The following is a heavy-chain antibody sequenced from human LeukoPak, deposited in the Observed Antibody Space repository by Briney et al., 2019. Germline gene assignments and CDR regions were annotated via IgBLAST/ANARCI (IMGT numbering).Heavy chain of an antibody. J-gene: IGHJ4*02. D-gene: IGHD4-11*01. V-gene: IGHV1-8*01. CDR3: ARRFSIDYKKEFDY. Sequence: GASVKVSCKASVLTFTSYDFNWVRQATGQGLEWMGWMNPNSGNTGYAQKFQGRVTMTRDTSMNTAYVELSSLTSEDTAVYYCARRFSIDYKKEFDYWGQGTLVTVSS. CDR1: VLTFTSYD. CDR2: MNPNSGNT.